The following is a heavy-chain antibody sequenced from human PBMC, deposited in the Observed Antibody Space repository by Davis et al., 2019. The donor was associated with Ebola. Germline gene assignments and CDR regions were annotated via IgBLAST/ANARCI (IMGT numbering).Heavy chain of an antibody. V-gene: IGHV1-69*06. CDR3: ARGRTVTGTRGLSWFDP. CDR1: GYTFTSYD. Sequence: SVKVSCKASGYTFTSYDINWVRQAPGQGLEWMGGIIPIFGTANYAQKFQGRVTITADKSTSTAYMELSSLRSEDTAVYYCARGRTVTGTRGLSWFDPWGQGALVTVSS. CDR2: IIPIFGTA. D-gene: IGHD6-19*01. J-gene: IGHJ5*02.